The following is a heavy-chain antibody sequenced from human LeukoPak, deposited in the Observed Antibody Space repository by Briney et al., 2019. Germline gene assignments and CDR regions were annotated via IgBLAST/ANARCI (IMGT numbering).Heavy chain of an antibody. CDR2: TYYRSKWYN. J-gene: IGHJ6*02. V-gene: IGHV6-1*01. Sequence: SQTLSLTCAISGDSVSSNSAAWNWIRQSPSRGLEWLGRTYYRSKWYNDYAVSVISRITINPDTSKNQFSLQLNSVTPEDTAVYYCASTGVVRGVPNYYYYGMDVWGQGTTVTVSS. CDR1: GDSVSSNSAA. CDR3: ASTGVVRGVPNYYYYGMDV. D-gene: IGHD3-10*01.